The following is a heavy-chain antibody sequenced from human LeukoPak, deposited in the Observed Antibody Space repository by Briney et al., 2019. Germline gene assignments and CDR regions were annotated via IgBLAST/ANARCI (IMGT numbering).Heavy chain of an antibody. CDR2: ISYDGSNK. Sequence: GGSLRLSCAASGFTFSSYAMHWVRQAPGKGLEWVAVISYDGSNKYYADSVKGRFTISRDNSKNTLYLQMNSLRAEDTAVYYCARGVGGRYYVGKDYWGQGTLVTVSS. J-gene: IGHJ4*02. CDR3: ARGVGGRYYVGKDY. D-gene: IGHD1-26*01. CDR1: GFTFSSYA. V-gene: IGHV3-30*04.